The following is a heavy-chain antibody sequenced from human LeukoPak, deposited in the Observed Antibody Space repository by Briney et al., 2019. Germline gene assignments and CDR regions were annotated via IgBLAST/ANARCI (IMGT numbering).Heavy chain of an antibody. CDR2: IVVGSGNT. V-gene: IGHV1-58*02. CDR3: AADSSDQAEVGATH. CDR1: GFTFTSSA. Sequence: ASVKVSCKASGFTFTSSAMQWARQARGQRLEWIGWIVVGSGNTNYAQKFQERVTITRDMSTSTAYMELSSLRSEDTAVYYCAADSSDQAEVGATHWGQGTLVTVSS. D-gene: IGHD1-26*01. J-gene: IGHJ4*02.